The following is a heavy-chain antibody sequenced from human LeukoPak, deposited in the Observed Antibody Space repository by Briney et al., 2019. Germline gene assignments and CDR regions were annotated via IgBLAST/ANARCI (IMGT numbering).Heavy chain of an antibody. CDR1: GGSISSSSYY. V-gene: IGHV4-39*07. D-gene: IGHD3-3*01. CDR3: ARSYDFWSGYLGTFDY. J-gene: IGHJ4*02. CDR2: IYYSGST. Sequence: PSETLSLTCTVSGGSISSSSYYWGWIRQPPGKGLEWIGSIYYSGSTYYNPSLKSRVTVSVDTSKNQFSLKLSSVTAADTAVYYCARSYDFWSGYLGTFDYWGQGTLVTVSS.